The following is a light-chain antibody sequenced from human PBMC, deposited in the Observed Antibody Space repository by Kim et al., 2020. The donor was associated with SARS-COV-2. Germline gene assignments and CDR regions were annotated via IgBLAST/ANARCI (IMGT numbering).Light chain of an antibody. J-gene: IGLJ3*02. CDR3: QTWDTGIRV. V-gene: IGLV4-69*01. CDR1: GGHSSYV. Sequence: QPVLTQSPSASASLGASVKLTCTLSGGHSSYVIAWHQHQPGKGPRYLMNLNSAGSHIKGGGIPDRFSGSGSGAERYLTISGLQSEDEADYYCQTWDTGIRVFGGGTQLTVL. CDR2: LNSAGSH.